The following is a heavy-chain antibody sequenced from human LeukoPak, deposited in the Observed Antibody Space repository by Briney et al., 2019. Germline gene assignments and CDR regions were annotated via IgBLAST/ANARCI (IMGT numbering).Heavy chain of an antibody. J-gene: IGHJ4*02. CDR1: GFTFSSYA. D-gene: IGHD3-10*01. V-gene: IGHV3-30*04. CDR3: ATNMNSGSYHNY. CDR2: ISYDGSNK. Sequence: PGRSLRLSCAASGFTFSSYAMHWVRQAPGKGLGWVAVISYDGSNKYYADSVKGRFTISRDNSKNTLYLQMNSLRAEDTAVYYCATNMNSGSYHNYWGQGTLVTVSS.